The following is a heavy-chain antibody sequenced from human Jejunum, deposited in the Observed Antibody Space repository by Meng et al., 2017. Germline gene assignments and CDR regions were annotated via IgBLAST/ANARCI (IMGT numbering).Heavy chain of an antibody. CDR2: IHYIGSA. J-gene: IGHJ4*02. D-gene: IGHD3-22*01. CDR3: ARERWEDYESRGFDS. V-gene: IGHV4-30-4*01. Sequence: QVQLQEAGPGLVKPSQNLSLTCTGPGGSISSDDYYWSWLRQPPGKGLEWIGYIHYIGSAFYHPALKSRATVSVDTSKNQFSLELKSVTAADTALYYCARERWEDYESRGFDSWGQGTLVTVSS. CDR1: GGSISSDDYY.